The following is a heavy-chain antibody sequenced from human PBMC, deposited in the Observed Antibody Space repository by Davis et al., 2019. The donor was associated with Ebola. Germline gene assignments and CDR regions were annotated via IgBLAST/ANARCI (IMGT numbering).Heavy chain of an antibody. V-gene: IGHV3-48*04. Sequence: GESLKISCAASGFTFSSYSMNWVRQAPGKGLEWVSYISSSGSTIYYADSVKGRFTISRDNAKNSLYLQMNSLRAEDTAVYYCAKNFQERLRHPLSWFDPWGQGTLVTVSS. CDR1: GFTFSSYS. CDR2: ISSSGSTI. J-gene: IGHJ5*02. CDR3: AKNFQERLRHPLSWFDP. D-gene: IGHD4-17*01.